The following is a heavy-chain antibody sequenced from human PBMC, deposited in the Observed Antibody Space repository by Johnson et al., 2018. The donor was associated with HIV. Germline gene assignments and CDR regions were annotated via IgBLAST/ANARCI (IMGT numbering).Heavy chain of an antibody. CDR1: GFTFSSYA. CDR2: ISYDGSSK. V-gene: IGHV3-30*04. CDR3: ATEYFDI. Sequence: VHLVESGGGVVQPGRSLRLSCAASGFTFSSYAMHWVRQAPGQGLEWVAVISYDGSSKYYGDSVKGRFTISRDNSKYTLFLQMNSLRTEDTAVYYCATEYFDIWGQGTMVTVSS. J-gene: IGHJ3*02. D-gene: IGHD2/OR15-2a*01.